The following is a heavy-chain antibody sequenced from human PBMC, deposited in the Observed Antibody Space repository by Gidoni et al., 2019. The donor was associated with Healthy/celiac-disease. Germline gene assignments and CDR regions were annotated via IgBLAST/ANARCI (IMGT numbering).Heavy chain of an antibody. CDR2: IKSKTDGGTT. CDR1: GFTCSNAW. Sequence: EVQLVESGGGLVKPGGSLRLSCAASGFTCSNAWMSWVRKAPGKGLEWVGRIKSKTDGGTTDYAAPVKGRFTISRDDAKYTLYLQMNSLKTEDTAVYYCTTKPRNTMVRGVIELDYWGHGTLVTVSS. CDR3: TTKPRNTMVRGVIELDY. J-gene: IGHJ4*01. D-gene: IGHD3-10*01. V-gene: IGHV3-15*01.